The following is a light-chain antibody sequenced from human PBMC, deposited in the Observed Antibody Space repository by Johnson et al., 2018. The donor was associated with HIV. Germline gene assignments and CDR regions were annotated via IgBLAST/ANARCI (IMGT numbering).Light chain of an antibody. CDR1: SSNIGNNY. CDR3: GTWDSSLSALDV. V-gene: IGLV1-51*02. CDR2: ENN. Sequence: QSVLTQPPSVSAAPGQKVTISCSGSSSNIGNNYVSWYQQLPGTAPKLLIYENNKRPSGIPDRFSGSKSGTSATLGITGLQTGDEADYYCGTWDSSLSALDVFGTSTKVTFL. J-gene: IGLJ1*01.